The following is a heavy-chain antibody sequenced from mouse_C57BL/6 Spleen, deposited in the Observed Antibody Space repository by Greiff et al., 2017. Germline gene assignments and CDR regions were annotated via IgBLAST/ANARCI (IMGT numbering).Heavy chain of an antibody. CDR1: GYTFTDYY. CDR3: ARKLIYYDYDAYFDY. J-gene: IGHJ2*01. Sequence: VQLQQSGPELVKPGASVKISCKASGYTFTDYYMNWVKQSHGKSLEWIGDINPNNGGTSYNQKFKGKATLTVDKSSSTAYMELRSLTSEDSAVYYCARKLIYYDYDAYFDYWGQGTTLTVSS. D-gene: IGHD2-4*01. V-gene: IGHV1-26*01. CDR2: INPNNGGT.